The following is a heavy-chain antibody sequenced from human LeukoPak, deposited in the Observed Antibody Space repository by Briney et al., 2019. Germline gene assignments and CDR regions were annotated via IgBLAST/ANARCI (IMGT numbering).Heavy chain of an antibody. V-gene: IGHV3-21*01. Sequence: SGGSLRLSCAASGFTFSSYGMHWVRQAPGKGLEWVSSISSSSTYIYYADSVKGRLTISRDNAKNSLYLQMNSLRAEDTAVYYCAKSSGWNYYYYYMDVWGKGTTVIASS. CDR2: ISSSSTYI. J-gene: IGHJ6*03. CDR1: GFTFSSYG. CDR3: AKSSGWNYYYYYMDV. D-gene: IGHD6-19*01.